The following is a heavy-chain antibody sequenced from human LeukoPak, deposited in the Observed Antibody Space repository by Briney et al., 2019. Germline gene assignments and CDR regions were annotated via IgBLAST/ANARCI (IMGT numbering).Heavy chain of an antibody. CDR2: INSDGGST. CDR1: GFTFSSYW. CDR3: ASDLTSGIAAAGNAWFDP. J-gene: IGHJ5*02. Sequence: GGSLRLSCAASGFTFSSYWMHWVRQAPGKGLVWVSRINSDGGSTSYADSVKGRFTISRDNAKNTLYLQMNSLRAEDTAVYYCASDLTSGIAAAGNAWFDPWGQGTLVTVSS. V-gene: IGHV3-74*01. D-gene: IGHD6-13*01.